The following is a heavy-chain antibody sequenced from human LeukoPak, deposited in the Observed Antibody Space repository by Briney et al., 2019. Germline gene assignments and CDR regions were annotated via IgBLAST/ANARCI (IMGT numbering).Heavy chain of an antibody. CDR3: ARDRRAAYFDY. V-gene: IGHV3-74*01. CDR1: GFTFSSYW. CDR2: INTDGSST. Sequence: GGSLRLSCAASGFTFSSYWMHWVRQAPGKGLVWVSRINTDGSSTSYADSVKGRFTISRDNAKNTLYLQMNSLRAEDTAVYYCARDRRAAYFDYWGQGTLVTVSS. J-gene: IGHJ4*02.